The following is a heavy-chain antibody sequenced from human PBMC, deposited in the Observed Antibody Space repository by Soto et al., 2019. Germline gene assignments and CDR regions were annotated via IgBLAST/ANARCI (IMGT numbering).Heavy chain of an antibody. Sequence: PSQTLSVTCTVSGGSISSSSYYWSWIRQPPVKGLEWSGYSYYSGSTNYNPSLKSRVTISVATSKNQSSLKLSSVTAAATAVYYCATLPPRIVVVFTEMPTWGQGILVTVSS. V-gene: IGHV4-61*01. CDR2: SYYSGST. D-gene: IGHD2-21*01. J-gene: IGHJ5*02. CDR3: ATLPPRIVVVFTEMPT. CDR1: GGSISSSSYY.